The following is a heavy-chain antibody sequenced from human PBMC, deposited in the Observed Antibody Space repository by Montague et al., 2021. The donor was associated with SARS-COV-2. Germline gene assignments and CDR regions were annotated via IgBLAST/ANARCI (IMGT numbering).Heavy chain of an antibody. CDR2: INQSGST. CDR1: GGSFSCYY. V-gene: IGHV4-34*01. J-gene: IGHJ4*02. CDR3: ARVAGGYYHDSSGYFDY. Sequence: SETLSLTCAVYGGSFSCYYWSWIRQPPRQGLEWIGEINQSGSTNYNPSLKSRVTLSVATSKKQFSLKLSSLTAADTAVYYCARVAGGYYHDSSGYFDYWGQGSLVTVSS. D-gene: IGHD3-22*01.